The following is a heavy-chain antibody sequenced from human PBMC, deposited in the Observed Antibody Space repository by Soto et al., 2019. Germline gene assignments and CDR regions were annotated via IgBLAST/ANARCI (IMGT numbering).Heavy chain of an antibody. Sequence: QVQLVQSGAEVMKPGSSVKVSCKASGGTFSSYGVTWVRQAPGQGLEWVGGINSFSAKTNYAQRFQGRVTITADESTSTAYMGLISLRSEDTAFYYCVRPGLKRGSSWFEPWGLGTLVIVSS. D-gene: IGHD3-16*01. V-gene: IGHV1-69*01. J-gene: IGHJ5*02. CDR3: VRPGLKRGSSWFEP. CDR2: INSFSAKT. CDR1: GGTFSSYG.